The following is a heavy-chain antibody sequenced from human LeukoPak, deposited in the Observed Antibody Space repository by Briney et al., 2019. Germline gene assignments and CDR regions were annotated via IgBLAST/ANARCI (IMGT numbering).Heavy chain of an antibody. CDR2: IYYSGST. D-gene: IGHD2-15*01. J-gene: IGHJ4*02. V-gene: IGHV4-39*07. Sequence: SGTLSLTCTVSGGSISSSSYYWGWIRQPPGKGLEWIGSIYYSGSTYYNPSLKSRVTISVDTSKNQFSLKLSSVTAADTAVYYCASSLFGGGSFTWSQGTLVTVSS. CDR1: GGSISSSSYY. CDR3: ASSLFGGGSFT.